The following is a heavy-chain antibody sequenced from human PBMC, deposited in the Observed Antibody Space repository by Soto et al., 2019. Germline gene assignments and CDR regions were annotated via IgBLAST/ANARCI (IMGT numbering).Heavy chain of an antibody. J-gene: IGHJ4*02. Sequence: EPQLVESGGGLVQPGGSLRLSCAASGFTFSFYTMNWVRQTPGKGLEWLAYISRGGSSIYYADSVKGRFTVSRDNANNSVSLQLNSLRREETAVYYCVREGGDLRGSGVFDYWGQGTLVTVSS. CDR1: GFTFSFYT. D-gene: IGHD6-19*01. V-gene: IGHV3-48*01. CDR3: VREGGDLRGSGVFDY. CDR2: ISRGGSSI.